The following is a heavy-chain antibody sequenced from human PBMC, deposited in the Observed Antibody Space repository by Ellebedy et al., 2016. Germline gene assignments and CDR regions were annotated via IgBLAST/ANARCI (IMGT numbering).Heavy chain of an antibody. CDR2: IKQDGSEK. CDR1: GFPFSTSS. J-gene: IGHJ4*01. CDR3: ANSPAEYTGYLYYFAS. Sequence: GESLKISCAASGFPFSTSSINWVRQAPGKGLEWVANIKQDGSEKYYVDSVKGRFTISRDNAKNSLYLQMNSLRAEDSALYYCANSPAEYTGYLYYFASWGHGSLVTVSS. V-gene: IGHV3-7*03. D-gene: IGHD5-12*01.